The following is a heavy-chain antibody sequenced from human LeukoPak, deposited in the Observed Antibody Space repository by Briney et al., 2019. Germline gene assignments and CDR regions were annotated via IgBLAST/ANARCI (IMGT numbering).Heavy chain of an antibody. CDR3: ARHATRYSSGWLFDY. CDR1: GGSISSYY. D-gene: IGHD6-19*01. CDR2: IYYSGST. Sequence: SETLSLTCTVSGGSISSYYWSWIRQPPGKGLEWIGYIYYSGSTNYNPSLKSRVTISVDTSKNQFSLKLSSVTAADTAVYYCARHATRYSSGWLFDYWGQGTLVTVSS. J-gene: IGHJ4*02. V-gene: IGHV4-59*08.